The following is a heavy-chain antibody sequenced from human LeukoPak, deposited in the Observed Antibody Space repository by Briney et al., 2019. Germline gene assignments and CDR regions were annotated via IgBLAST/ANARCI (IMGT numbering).Heavy chain of an antibody. CDR3: ARERSSGYFDY. V-gene: IGHV3-21*01. D-gene: IGHD3-22*01. J-gene: IGHJ4*02. CDR2: ISSSSDYI. Sequence: GSLRLSCAASRFTFSIYSMNWVRQAPGKGLESVSTISSSSDYIFYADSVKGRFTISRDNAKHSLYLQMNSLRADDTAVYYCARERSSGYFDYWGQGALVTVSS. CDR1: RFTFSIYS.